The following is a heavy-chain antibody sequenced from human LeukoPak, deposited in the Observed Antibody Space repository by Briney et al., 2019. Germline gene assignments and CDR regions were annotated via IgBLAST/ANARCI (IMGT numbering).Heavy chain of an antibody. J-gene: IGHJ5*02. V-gene: IGHV1-2*02. Sequence: ASVKVSCKASGYTFTGYYMHWVRQAPGQGLEWMGWINPNSGGTNYAQKFQGRVTMTRDTSISTAYMELSRLRSDDTAVYYCAREGYCSSTSCGWFDPWGQGTLVTVSS. CDR1: GYTFTGYY. CDR3: AREGYCSSTSCGWFDP. D-gene: IGHD2-2*01. CDR2: INPNSGGT.